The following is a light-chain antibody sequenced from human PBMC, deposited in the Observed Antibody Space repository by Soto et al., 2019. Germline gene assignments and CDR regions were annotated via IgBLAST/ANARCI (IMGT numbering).Light chain of an antibody. V-gene: IGLV2-11*01. CDR1: SSDVGGYNY. CDR3: CSYAGSFRV. J-gene: IGLJ1*01. CDR2: DVS. Sequence: HSVLTQPRSGTGVPEQPVTISCTGTSSDVGGYNYVSWYQQHPGNAPKLMIYDVSKRPSGVPDRFSGSKSGNTASLTISGLQAEDEADYYCCSYAGSFRVFGTGTKVTVL.